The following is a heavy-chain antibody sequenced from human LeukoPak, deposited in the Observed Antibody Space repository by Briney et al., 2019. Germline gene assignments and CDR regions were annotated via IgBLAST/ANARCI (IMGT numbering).Heavy chain of an antibody. V-gene: IGHV1-18*04. CDR3: AREGSGWTKGLEY. J-gene: IGHJ4*02. CDR2: ISGHNGNT. CDR1: GYTFTGYY. D-gene: IGHD6-19*01. Sequence: ASVKVSCKASGYTFTGYYMHWVRQAPGQGLEWMGWISGHNGNTNYAQKFQGRVTMTTDTSPSTAYMELRSLRSDDTGVYYCAREGSGWTKGLEYWGQGTLVTVSS.